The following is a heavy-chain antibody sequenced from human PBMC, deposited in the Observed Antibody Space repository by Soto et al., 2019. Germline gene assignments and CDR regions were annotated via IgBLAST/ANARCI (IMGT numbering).Heavy chain of an antibody. J-gene: IGHJ4*02. Sequence: GGSLRLSCTASGFTFGDYAMSWVRQAPGKGLEWVGFIRSKAYGGTTEYAASVKGRFTISRDDSKSIAYLQMNSLKTEYTAVYYCTRDLVGIASRPGDYWGQGTLVTVSS. CDR1: GFTFGDYA. V-gene: IGHV3-49*04. D-gene: IGHD6-6*01. CDR2: IRSKAYGGTT. CDR3: TRDLVGIASRPGDY.